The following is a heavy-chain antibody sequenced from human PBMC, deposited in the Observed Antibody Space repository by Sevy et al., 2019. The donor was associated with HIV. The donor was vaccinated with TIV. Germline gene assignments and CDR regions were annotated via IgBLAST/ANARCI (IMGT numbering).Heavy chain of an antibody. J-gene: IGHJ4*02. Sequence: GGSLRLSCAASGFTFSSYDMHWVRQATGKGLEWVSAIGTAGDTYYPGSVKGRFTITRENAKNSVYLQMNSLRAGDTAVYYCAREDLSGRSFDYWGQGTLVTVSS. CDR3: AREDLSGRSFDY. CDR2: IGTAGDT. CDR1: GFTFSSYD. V-gene: IGHV3-13*01. D-gene: IGHD3-10*01.